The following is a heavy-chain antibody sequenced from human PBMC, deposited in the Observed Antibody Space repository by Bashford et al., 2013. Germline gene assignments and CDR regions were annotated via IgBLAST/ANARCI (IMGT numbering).Heavy chain of an antibody. D-gene: IGHD6-19*01. V-gene: IGHV3-7*03. CDR3: ARGGRSGWFSIHY. Sequence: VRQAPGKGLEWVANINRDGSEKYYVDSVRGRFTISRDNAKNSLYLQMNSLRAEDTAVYFCARGGRSGWFSIHYWGQGTLVTVSS. CDR2: INRDGSEK. J-gene: IGHJ4*02.